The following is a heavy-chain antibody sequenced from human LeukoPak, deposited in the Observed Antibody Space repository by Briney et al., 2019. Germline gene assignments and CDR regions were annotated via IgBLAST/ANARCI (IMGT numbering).Heavy chain of an antibody. V-gene: IGHV4-31*03. D-gene: IGHD3-22*01. CDR3: ARGPDSSGYNFDY. J-gene: IGHJ4*02. CDR1: VGSISSGGYY. CDR2: IYYSGST. Sequence: SETLSLTCTVSVGSISSGGYYWSWIRQHPGKGLEWIGYIYYSGSTYYNPSLKSRVTISVDTSKNQFSLKLSSVTAADTAVYYCARGPDSSGYNFDYWGQGTLVTVSS.